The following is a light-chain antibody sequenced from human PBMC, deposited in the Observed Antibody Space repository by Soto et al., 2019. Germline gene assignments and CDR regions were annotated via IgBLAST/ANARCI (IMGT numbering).Light chain of an antibody. CDR2: RNN. CDR1: NSNIGSHS. Sequence: QSVLTQPPSASVTPGQRVTISCSGSNSNIGSHSVNWYQQLPGTAPKLLMYRNNQRPSGVPDRFSGSKSGTSASLAISGLQSEDEADYYCAAWDDSLNYVFGTGTKLTVL. CDR3: AAWDDSLNYV. J-gene: IGLJ1*01. V-gene: IGLV1-44*01.